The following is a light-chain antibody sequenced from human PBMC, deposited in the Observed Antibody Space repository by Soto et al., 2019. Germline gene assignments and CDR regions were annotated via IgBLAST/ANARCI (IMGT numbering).Light chain of an antibody. V-gene: IGLV2-11*01. J-gene: IGLJ2*01. CDR2: DVN. Sequence: QSVLTQPRSVSGSPGQSVTIPCTGTSSNVGGYPYVSWYQQHPGKAPKLIISDVNKRPSGVPDRFSGSKSGNTASLTISGLQAEDEADYHCCSYAGSYTVIFGEGTKLTVL. CDR3: CSYAGSYTVI. CDR1: SSNVGGYPY.